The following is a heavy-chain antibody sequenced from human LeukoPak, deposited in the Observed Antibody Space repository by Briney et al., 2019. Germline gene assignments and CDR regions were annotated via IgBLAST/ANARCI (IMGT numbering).Heavy chain of an antibody. CDR1: GGSISSGDYY. D-gene: IGHD3-3*01. V-gene: IGHV4-30-4*01. J-gene: IGHJ6*02. Sequence: SETLSLTCTVSGGSISSGDYYWSWIRQPPGEGLEWIGYIYYSGSTYYNPSLKSRVTISVDTSKNQFSLKLSSVTAADTAVYYCARDRVQEGGYYYYGMDVWGQGTTVTVSS. CDR2: IYYSGST. CDR3: ARDRVQEGGYYYYGMDV.